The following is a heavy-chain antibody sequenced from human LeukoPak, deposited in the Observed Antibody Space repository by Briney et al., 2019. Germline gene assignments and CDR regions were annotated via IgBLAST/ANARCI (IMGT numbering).Heavy chain of an antibody. V-gene: IGHV3-23*01. CDR2: ISHNAGST. CDR1: GFTFSTYA. Sequence: GGSLRLSCAASGFTFSTYAMSWVRQAPGKGLEWVSSISHNAGSTFYADSVKGRFTSSRDNSKSTLYLQMNSLRAEDAAVYYCAKGDYYYDSSAYYLRGYSDYWGQGTLVTVSS. J-gene: IGHJ4*02. CDR3: AKGDYYYDSSAYYLRGYSDY. D-gene: IGHD3-22*01.